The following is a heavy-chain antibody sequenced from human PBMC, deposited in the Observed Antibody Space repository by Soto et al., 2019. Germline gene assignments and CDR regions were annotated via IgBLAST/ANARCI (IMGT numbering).Heavy chain of an antibody. D-gene: IGHD6-13*01. CDR2: IIPIFGTA. CDR3: ARVYRQQQLVHYDY. CDR1: GGTFSSYA. V-gene: IGHV1-69*06. J-gene: IGHJ4*02. Sequence: QVQLVKSGAEVKKPGSSVKVSCKASGGTFSSYAISWVRQAPGQGLEWMGGIIPIFGTANYAQKFQGRVTIPADKSTSTAYMELSSLRSEDTAVYYCARVYRQQQLVHYDYWGQGTLVTVSS.